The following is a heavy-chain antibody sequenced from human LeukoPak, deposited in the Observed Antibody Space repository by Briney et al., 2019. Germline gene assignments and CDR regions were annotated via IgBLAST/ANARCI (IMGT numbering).Heavy chain of an antibody. Sequence: PGGSLRLSCAASGFTFSSYGMHWVRQAPGKGLEWVAVIWYDGSNKYYADSVKGRFTISRDNSKNTLYLQMNSLRAEDTAVYYCATVSSGPRGSYWGQGTLVTVSS. J-gene: IGHJ4*02. V-gene: IGHV3-30*02. CDR1: GFTFSSYG. D-gene: IGHD3-22*01. CDR3: ATVSSGPRGSY. CDR2: IWYDGSNK.